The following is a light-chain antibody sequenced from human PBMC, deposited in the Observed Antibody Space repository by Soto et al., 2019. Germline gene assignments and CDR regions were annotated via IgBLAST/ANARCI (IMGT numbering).Light chain of an antibody. Sequence: QSALTQPASVSGSPGQSITISCTGTSSDVGSYNLVSWYQQHPGKAPKLIIYEGNERPSGVSNRFSGSKSGNTASLTISGLQAEDDADYYCFSYKGGNTFVFGTGTKLTVL. V-gene: IGLV2-23*01. CDR2: EGN. CDR3: FSYKGGNTFV. J-gene: IGLJ1*01. CDR1: SSDVGSYNL.